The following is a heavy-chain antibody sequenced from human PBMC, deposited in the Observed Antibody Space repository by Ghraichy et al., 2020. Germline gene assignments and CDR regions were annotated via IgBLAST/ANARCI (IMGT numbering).Heavy chain of an antibody. CDR1: GFTFSSYS. CDR2: ISSSSSYI. V-gene: IGHV3-21*01. J-gene: IGHJ5*02. D-gene: IGHD4-11*01. CDR3: ARGRRETVRNWFDP. Sequence: GGSLRLSCAASGFTFSSYSMNWVRQAPGKGLEWVSSISSSSSYIYYADSVKGRFTISRDNAKNSLYLQMNSLRAEDTAVYYCARGRRETVRNWFDPWGQGTLVTVSS.